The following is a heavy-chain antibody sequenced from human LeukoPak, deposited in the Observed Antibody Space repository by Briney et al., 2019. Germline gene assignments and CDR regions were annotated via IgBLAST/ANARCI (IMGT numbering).Heavy chain of an antibody. CDR2: ISSGGGYI. CDR1: GFTFSSYT. J-gene: IGHJ4*02. Sequence: GGSLRLSCAPSGFTFSSYTMNWVRQAPGKGLEWVPSISSGGGYIYYADSVKGRFTISRDNATKSLSLQMNSLRAEDTAVYYCARGSSGFDYWGQGTLVTVSS. V-gene: IGHV3-21*01. D-gene: IGHD6-6*01. CDR3: ARGSSGFDY.